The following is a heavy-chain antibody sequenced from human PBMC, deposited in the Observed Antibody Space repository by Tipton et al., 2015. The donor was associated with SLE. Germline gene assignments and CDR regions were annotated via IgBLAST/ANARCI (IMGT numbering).Heavy chain of an antibody. CDR1: GGSISSYY. CDR3: ARQLRFFDY. J-gene: IGHJ4*02. CDR2: IYTSGST. Sequence: TLSLTCTVSGGSISSYYWSWIRQSPGRGLEWIGYIYTSGSTNYNPSLKSRVTISVDTSKNQFSLKLSSVTAADTAVYYCARQLRFFDYWGQGTLVTVSS. D-gene: IGHD5-12*01. V-gene: IGHV4-4*08.